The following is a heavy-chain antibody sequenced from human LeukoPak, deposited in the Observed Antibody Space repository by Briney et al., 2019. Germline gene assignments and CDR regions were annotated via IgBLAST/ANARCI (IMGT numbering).Heavy chain of an antibody. Sequence: PSETLSLTCAVYGGSFSGYYWSWIRQPAGKGLEWIGRIYTSGSTNYNPSLKRRVTISVDTSKNQFSLKLSSVTAADTAVYYCARDLGYSGDAFDIWGQGTLVTVSS. CDR1: GGSFSGYY. D-gene: IGHD5-12*01. J-gene: IGHJ3*02. CDR3: ARDLGYSGDAFDI. V-gene: IGHV4-4*07. CDR2: IYTSGST.